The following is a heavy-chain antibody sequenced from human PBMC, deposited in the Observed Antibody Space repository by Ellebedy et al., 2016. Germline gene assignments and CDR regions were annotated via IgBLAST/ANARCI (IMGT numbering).Heavy chain of an antibody. Sequence: GESLKISCAASGFTFSSYAMSWVRQAPGKGLEWVSAISGSGGSTYYADSVKGRFTISRDNSKNTLDLQMNSLRAEDTAVYYCAKGARDILTGYYGHAFDIWGQGTMVAVSS. V-gene: IGHV3-23*01. CDR2: ISGSGGST. CDR3: AKGARDILTGYYGHAFDI. J-gene: IGHJ3*02. CDR1: GFTFSSYA. D-gene: IGHD3-9*01.